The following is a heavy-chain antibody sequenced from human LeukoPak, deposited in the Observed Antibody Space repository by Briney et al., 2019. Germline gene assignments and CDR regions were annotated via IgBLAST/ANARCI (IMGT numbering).Heavy chain of an antibody. CDR3: AKGLDFWSGYYLFDY. V-gene: IGHV3-23*01. D-gene: IGHD3-3*01. Sequence: GGSLRLSCAASGFTFSSYAMSWVRQAPGKGLEWVSAISGSGGSTYYADSVKGRFTISRDNSKNTLYLQMNSLRAEDTAVYYCAKGLDFWSGYYLFDYWGQGTLVIVSS. CDR1: GFTFSSYA. J-gene: IGHJ4*02. CDR2: ISGSGGST.